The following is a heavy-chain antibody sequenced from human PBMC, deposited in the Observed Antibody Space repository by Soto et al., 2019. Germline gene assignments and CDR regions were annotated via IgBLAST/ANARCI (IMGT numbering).Heavy chain of an antibody. D-gene: IGHD3-10*01. V-gene: IGHV3-23*01. CDR1: GFTFSTYA. CDR3: ARDLWVTMFRGIVDY. J-gene: IGHJ4*02. Sequence: PGGALRLSCGASGFTFSTYAMSWVRQAPGKGLEWVSAISGSGGSTYYADSVKGRFTIARDNSKNTLYVQMNSLRAEDTAVYYCARDLWVTMFRGIVDYWGQGTLVTVSS. CDR2: ISGSGGST.